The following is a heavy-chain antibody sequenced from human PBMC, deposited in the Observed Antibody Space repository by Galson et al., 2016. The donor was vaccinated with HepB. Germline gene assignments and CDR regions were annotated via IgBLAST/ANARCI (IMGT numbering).Heavy chain of an antibody. CDR2: IYNDGTT. Sequence: SLRLSCAASGFTVSSHYVSWVRQAPGKGLEWVSVIYNDGTTYYSDSVKGRFTISRDNSKNTVDLQMNSLRAEDTAVYYCARGAGIVVLVLEDCYLDLWGRGTLVTGSS. V-gene: IGHV3-66*01. CDR3: ARGAGIVVLVLEDCYLDL. D-gene: IGHD2-15*01. CDR1: GFTVSSHY. J-gene: IGHJ2*01.